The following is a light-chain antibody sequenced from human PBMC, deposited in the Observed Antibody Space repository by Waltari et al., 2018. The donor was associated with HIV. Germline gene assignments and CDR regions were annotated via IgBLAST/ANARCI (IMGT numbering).Light chain of an antibody. CDR1: ALPTHY. CDR2: KDS. V-gene: IGLV3-25*03. CDR3: QSSDISRV. J-gene: IGLJ3*02. Sequence: SYELTQPPSVSVSPGQTARITCSGDALPTHYAFWYQQKAGQAPVVVIYKDSERPSGIPERFSGSSSGTTVTLTISGVQAEDEADYYCQSSDISRVFGGGTKLTVL.